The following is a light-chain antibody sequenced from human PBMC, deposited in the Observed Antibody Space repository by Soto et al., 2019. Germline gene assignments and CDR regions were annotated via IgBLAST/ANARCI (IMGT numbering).Light chain of an antibody. CDR1: TSNIGSNY. CDR2: RNN. J-gene: IGLJ1*01. V-gene: IGLV1-47*01. Sequence: QSVLTQPASASGTPGQRVTISSSGSTSNIGSNYVYWYQQLPGTAPKLLIYRNNQRPSGVPDRFSGSKSGTSASLAISGLRSDDEADYFCATWDDSLNGFYVFGTGTKVTVL. CDR3: ATWDDSLNGFYV.